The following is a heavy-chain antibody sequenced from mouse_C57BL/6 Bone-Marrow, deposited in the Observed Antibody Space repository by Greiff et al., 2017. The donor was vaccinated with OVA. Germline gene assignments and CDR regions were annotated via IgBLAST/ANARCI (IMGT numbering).Heavy chain of an antibody. V-gene: IGHV1-19*01. CDR3: ARLTWDYAMDY. J-gene: IGHJ4*01. Sequence: EVQLLQSGPVLVKPGASVKMSCKASGYTFTDYYMNWVKQSHGKSLEWIGVINPYNGGTSYNQKFKGKATLTVDKSSSTAYMELNSLTSEDSAVYYCARLTWDYAMDYWGQGTSVTVSS. D-gene: IGHD4-1*01. CDR1: GYTFTDYY. CDR2: INPYNGGT.